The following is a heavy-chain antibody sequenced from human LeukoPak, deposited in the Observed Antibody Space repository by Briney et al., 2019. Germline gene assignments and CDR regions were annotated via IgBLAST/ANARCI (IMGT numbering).Heavy chain of an antibody. V-gene: IGHV1-69*05. Sequence: SVKVSCXASGGTFSSYAISWVRQAPGQGLEWMGGIIPIFGTANYAQKFQGRVTITTDESTSTAYMELSSLRSEDTAVYYCARDSGSVRYYYDSSGYYDAFDIWGQGTMVTVSS. J-gene: IGHJ3*02. CDR2: IIPIFGTA. D-gene: IGHD3-22*01. CDR3: ARDSGSVRYYYDSSGYYDAFDI. CDR1: GGTFSSYA.